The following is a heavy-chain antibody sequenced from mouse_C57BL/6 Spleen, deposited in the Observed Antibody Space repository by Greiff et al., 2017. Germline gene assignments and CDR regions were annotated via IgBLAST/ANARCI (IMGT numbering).Heavy chain of an antibody. CDR2: IYPRDGST. CDR1: GYTFTSYD. CDR3: ARHPNYYGRTYWYFDV. D-gene: IGHD1-1*01. J-gene: IGHJ1*03. Sequence: QVQLQQSGPELVKPGASVKLSCKASGYTFTSYDINWVKQRPGQGLEWIGWIYPRDGSTKYNEKFKGKATLTVDTSSSTAYMELHSLTSADSAVXFCARHPNYYGRTYWYFDVWGTGTTVTVSS. V-gene: IGHV1-85*01.